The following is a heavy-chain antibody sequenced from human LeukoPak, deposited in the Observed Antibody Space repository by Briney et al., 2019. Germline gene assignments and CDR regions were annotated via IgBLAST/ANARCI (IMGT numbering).Heavy chain of an antibody. J-gene: IGHJ4*02. CDR3: AKDLEDYGGNSDFDY. CDR1: GFTFDDYA. CDR2: ISWNSGSI. V-gene: IGHV3-9*01. Sequence: GGSLRLSCAASGFTFDDYAMHWVRQAPGKGLEWVSGISWNSGSIGYADSVKGRFTISRDNSKNTLYLQMNSLRAEDTAVYYCAKDLEDYGGNSDFDYWGQGTLVTVSS. D-gene: IGHD4-23*01.